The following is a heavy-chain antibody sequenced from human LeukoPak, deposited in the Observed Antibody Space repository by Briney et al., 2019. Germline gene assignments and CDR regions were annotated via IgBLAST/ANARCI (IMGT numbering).Heavy chain of an antibody. V-gene: IGHV4-4*07. D-gene: IGHD2-15*01. J-gene: IGHJ5*02. CDR1: GGSTINYF. CDR2: IYTSGTT. CDR3: ARETILGYCSGGSCAKVYANWFDP. Sequence: SETLSLTCTVSGGSTINYFRSWIRQPAGKGLEWIGHIYTSGTTHYNPSLKNRVTISLDTSKSQFSLKLSSVTAADTAVYYCARETILGYCSGGSCAKVYANWFDPWGQGTLVTVSS.